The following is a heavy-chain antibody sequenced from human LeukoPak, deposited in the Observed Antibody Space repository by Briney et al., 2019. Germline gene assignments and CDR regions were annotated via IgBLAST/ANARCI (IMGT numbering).Heavy chain of an antibody. D-gene: IGHD1-26*01. Sequence: GGSLRLSCAASGFTFSDYYMSWIRQAPGKGLEWVSYISSSGTTIYYADSVRGRFTISRDNAKNSLYLQMNSLRAEDTAVYNCARVWEASGSYWVSDYWGQGTLVAVSS. J-gene: IGHJ4*02. CDR3: ARVWEASGSYWVSDY. V-gene: IGHV3-11*01. CDR1: GFTFSDYY. CDR2: ISSSGTTI.